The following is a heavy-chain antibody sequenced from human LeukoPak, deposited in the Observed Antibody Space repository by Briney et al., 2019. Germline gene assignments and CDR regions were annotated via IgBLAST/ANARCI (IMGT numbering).Heavy chain of an antibody. CDR2: ISGNGSPI. CDR1: GFTLSSYE. J-gene: IGHJ4*02. D-gene: IGHD5-18*01. CDR3: ARDPEFSYGYYFDY. Sequence: GGSLRLSCAASGFTLSSYEMNWVRQAPGEGLEWVSYISGNGSPIYYADSVKGRFTTSRDNSKNSLFLQLNSLRADDTAVYYCARDPEFSYGYYFDYWGQGTLVPVSS. V-gene: IGHV3-48*03.